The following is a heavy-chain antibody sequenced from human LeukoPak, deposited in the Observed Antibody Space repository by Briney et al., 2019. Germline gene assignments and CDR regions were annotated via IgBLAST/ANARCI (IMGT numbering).Heavy chain of an antibody. CDR1: GFTVSSNY. J-gene: IGHJ4*02. CDR3: ARDSDGAIQTYGDYGGFDY. Sequence: PGGSLRLSCAASGFTVSSNYMSWVRQAPGKGLEWVSVIYSGGSTYYADSVKGRFTISGDNSKNTLYLQMNSLRAEDTAVYYCARDSDGAIQTYGDYGGFDYWGQGTLVTVSS. V-gene: IGHV3-53*01. D-gene: IGHD4-17*01. CDR2: IYSGGST.